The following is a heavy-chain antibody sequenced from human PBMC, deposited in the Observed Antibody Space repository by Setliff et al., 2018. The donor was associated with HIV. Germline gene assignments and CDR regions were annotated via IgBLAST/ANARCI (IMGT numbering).Heavy chain of an antibody. D-gene: IGHD3-3*01. CDR1: GGSISSGSYY. CDR2: INHSGDT. Sequence: SETLSLTCTVSGGSISSGSYYWSWIRQPPGKGLEWIGSINHSGDTYYTSSLTSRVTMSVDAANNQFSLSVTSVTAADTAVYYCATLPQGYDYFDYWGHGTLVTVSS. V-gene: IGHV4-39*07. J-gene: IGHJ4*01. CDR3: ATLPQGYDYFDY.